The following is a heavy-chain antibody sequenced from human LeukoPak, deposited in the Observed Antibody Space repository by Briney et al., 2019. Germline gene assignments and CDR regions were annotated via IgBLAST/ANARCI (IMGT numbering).Heavy chain of an antibody. CDR1: GFTFGDYA. CDR2: IRSKAYGGTT. Sequence: GGSLRLSCTASGFTFGDYAMSWFRQAPGKGPEGVGFIRSKAYGGTTEYAASVKGRFTISRDDSKSIAYLQMNSLKTEDTAVYYCTRDLPSTVTYYFDYWGQGTLVTVSS. V-gene: IGHV3-49*03. J-gene: IGHJ4*02. D-gene: IGHD4-17*01. CDR3: TRDLPSTVTYYFDY.